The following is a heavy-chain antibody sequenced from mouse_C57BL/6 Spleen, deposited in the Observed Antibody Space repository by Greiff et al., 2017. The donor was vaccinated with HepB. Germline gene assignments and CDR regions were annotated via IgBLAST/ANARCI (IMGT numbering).Heavy chain of an antibody. V-gene: IGHV5-4*01. D-gene: IGHD2-5*01. CDR3: ARDLYSNYVLFAY. Sequence: EVHLVESGGGLVKPGGSLKLSCAASGFTFSSYAMSWVRQTPEKRLEWVATISDGGSYTYYPDNVKGRFTISRDNAKNNLYLQMSHLKSEDTAMYYCARDLYSNYVLFAYWGQGTLVTVSA. CDR1: GFTFSSYA. J-gene: IGHJ3*01. CDR2: ISDGGSYT.